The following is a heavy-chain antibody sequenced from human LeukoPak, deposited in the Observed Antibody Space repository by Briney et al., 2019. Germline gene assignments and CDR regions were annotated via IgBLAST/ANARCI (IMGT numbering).Heavy chain of an antibody. Sequence: PSETLSLTCTVSGGSISSYYWSWIRQPPGKGLEWIGYIYYSGSTRDNPSLKSRVTISVDTSKNQFSLKLSSVTAADTAVYYCARRGYYSGFYYFDYWGQGTLVIVS. CDR2: IYYSGST. V-gene: IGHV4-59*08. J-gene: IGHJ4*02. CDR1: GGSISSYY. D-gene: IGHD6-19*01. CDR3: ARRGYYSGFYYFDY.